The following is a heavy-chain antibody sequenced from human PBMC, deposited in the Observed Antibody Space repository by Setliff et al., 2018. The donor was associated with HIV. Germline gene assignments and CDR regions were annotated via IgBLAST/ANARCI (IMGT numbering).Heavy chain of an antibody. V-gene: IGHV4-39*01. CDR3: VRTGSSTSWGIYYYYCMDI. D-gene: IGHD3-10*01. CDR1: GGSVSRSNYV. J-gene: IGHJ6*03. Sequence: PSETLSLTCTLAGGSVSRSNYVWGWVRQSPKKGLEWIGSIYYSGTTYYNPTLKSRVSISIDTPKNQFSLKLTSMTAADTAVYYCVRTGSSTSWGIYYYYCMDIWGKVSTVTV. CDR2: IYYSGTT.